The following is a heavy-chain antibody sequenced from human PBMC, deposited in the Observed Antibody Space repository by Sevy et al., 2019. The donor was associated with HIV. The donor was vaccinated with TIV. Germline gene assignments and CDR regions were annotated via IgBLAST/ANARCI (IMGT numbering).Heavy chain of an antibody. D-gene: IGHD2-15*01. Sequence: ASVKVSCKASGGTFSSYAISWVRQAPGQGLEWMGGIIPIFGTANYAQKFQGRVTITADESTSTVYMELSSLRSEDTAVYYCASAEVVAAAPFYYGMDVWGQGTTVTVSS. V-gene: IGHV1-69*13. CDR1: GGTFSSYA. CDR3: ASAEVVAAAPFYYGMDV. J-gene: IGHJ6*02. CDR2: IIPIFGTA.